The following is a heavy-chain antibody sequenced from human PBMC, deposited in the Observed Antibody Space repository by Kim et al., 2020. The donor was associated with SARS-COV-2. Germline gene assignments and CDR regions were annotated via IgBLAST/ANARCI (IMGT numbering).Heavy chain of an antibody. CDR3: ATSKLYGDAVYFDY. CDR2: ISYDGSNK. J-gene: IGHJ4*02. D-gene: IGHD4-17*01. CDR1: GFTFSSYA. V-gene: IGHV3-30*04. Sequence: GGSLRLSCAASGFTFSSYAMHWVRQAPGKGLEWVAVISYDGSNKYYADSVKGRFTISRDNSKNTLYLQMNSLRAEDTAVYYCATSKLYGDAVYFDYWGQGTLVTVSS.